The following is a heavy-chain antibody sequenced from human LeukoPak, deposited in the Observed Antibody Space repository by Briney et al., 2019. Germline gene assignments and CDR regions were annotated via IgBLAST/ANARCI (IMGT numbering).Heavy chain of an antibody. D-gene: IGHD6-19*01. CDR3: ARDLIAVAGISND. CDR1: GFTFSSYS. CDR2: ISSSSSYI. V-gene: IGHV3-21*01. Sequence: GGSLRLSCAASGFTFSSYSMNWVRQAPGKGLEWVSSISSSSSYIYYADSVKGRFTISRDNAKNSLYLQMSSLRAEDTAVYYCARDLIAVAGISNDWGQGTLVTVSS. J-gene: IGHJ4*02.